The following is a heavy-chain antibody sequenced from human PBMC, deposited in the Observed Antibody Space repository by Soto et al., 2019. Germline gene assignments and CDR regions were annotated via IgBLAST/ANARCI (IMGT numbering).Heavy chain of an antibody. J-gene: IGHJ5*02. Sequence: EVQLLESGGGLVQPGGSLRLSCAASGFSFSTYAMSWVRQAPGKGLEWVSGISAGGGNTYYADSVRGWFTISRDNSKNTLNLQMTSLRAEYTALYYGANRSGNQLMSWFDPWGQGTLVTVSS. V-gene: IGHV3-23*01. CDR1: GFSFSTYA. CDR2: ISAGGGNT. D-gene: IGHD1-1*01. CDR3: ANRSGNQLMSWFDP.